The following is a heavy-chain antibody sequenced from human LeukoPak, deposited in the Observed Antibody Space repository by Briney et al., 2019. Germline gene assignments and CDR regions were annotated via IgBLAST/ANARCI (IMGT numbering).Heavy chain of an antibody. Sequence: GGSLRLSCAASGFTFSDYYMSWIRQAPGKGLEWVSYISSSGSTKHSADSVKGRFTISRDNAKNSLFLQMKSLTAEDTAVYYCARTRKNYYDSSGLFDYWGQGTLVTVSS. D-gene: IGHD3-22*01. CDR3: ARTRKNYYDSSGLFDY. J-gene: IGHJ4*02. CDR2: ISSSGSTK. V-gene: IGHV3-11*01. CDR1: GFTFSDYY.